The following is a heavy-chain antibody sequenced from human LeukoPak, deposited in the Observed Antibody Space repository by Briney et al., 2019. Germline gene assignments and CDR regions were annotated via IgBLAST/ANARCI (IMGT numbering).Heavy chain of an antibody. Sequence: ETLSLTCTVSGGSISSSSYYWGWIRQPPGKGLEWIGSIYYSGSTYYNPSLQSRVTISVDTSKNQFSLKLSSVTAADTAVYYCARRAVAGTGAFDIWGQGIMVTVSS. CDR3: ARRAVAGTGAFDI. V-gene: IGHV4-39*01. CDR2: IYYSGST. D-gene: IGHD6-19*01. CDR1: GGSISSSSYY. J-gene: IGHJ3*02.